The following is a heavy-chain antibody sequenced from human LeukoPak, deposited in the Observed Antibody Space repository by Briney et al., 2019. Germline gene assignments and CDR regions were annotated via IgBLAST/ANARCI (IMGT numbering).Heavy chain of an antibody. V-gene: IGHV1-18*01. CDR2: ISTQSGNT. J-gene: IGHJ4*02. CDR1: GYTLTSYG. CDR3: ARGAYGDK. Sequence: ASVKVSCKASGYTLTSYGINWVRQAPGQGLGWMGWISTQSGNTNYAQKVQGRLTLTTDRSTNTAYMELRSLRSDDTAVYYCARGAYGDKWGQGTMVTVSS. D-gene: IGHD4-17*01.